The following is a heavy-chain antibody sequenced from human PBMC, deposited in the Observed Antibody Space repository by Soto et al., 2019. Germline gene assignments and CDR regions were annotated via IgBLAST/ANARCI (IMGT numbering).Heavy chain of an antibody. CDR3: ARASGIAAAGDYYYGMDV. D-gene: IGHD6-13*01. Sequence: QVQLVQSGAEVKKPGSPVKVSCKASGGTFSSYAISWVRQAPGQGLEWMGGIIPIFGTANYAQKFQGRVTITADESTSTAYMELSSLRSEDTAVYYCARASGIAAAGDYYYGMDVWGQGTTVTVSS. CDR2: IIPIFGTA. V-gene: IGHV1-69*01. J-gene: IGHJ6*02. CDR1: GGTFSSYA.